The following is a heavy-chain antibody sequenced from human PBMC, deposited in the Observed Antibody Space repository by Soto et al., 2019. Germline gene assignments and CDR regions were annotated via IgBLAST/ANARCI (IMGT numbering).Heavy chain of an antibody. CDR2: IWYDGSNK. CDR3: ARYSGGYCSSTSCSITHSLDY. D-gene: IGHD2-2*01. J-gene: IGHJ4*02. V-gene: IGHV3-33*01. CDR1: GFTFSSYG. Sequence: QVQLVESGGGVVQPGRSLRLSCAASGFTFSSYGMHWVRQAPGKGLEWVAGIWYDGSNKYYADSVKGRFTISRDNAKNTLYLQMNSLRAEDTAVYYCARYSGGYCSSTSCSITHSLDYWGQGTLVTVSS.